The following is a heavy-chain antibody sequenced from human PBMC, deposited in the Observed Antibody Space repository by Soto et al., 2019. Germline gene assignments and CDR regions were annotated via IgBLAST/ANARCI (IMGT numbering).Heavy chain of an antibody. Sequence: GGSLRLSCAASGFTFSSYWMSWVRQAPGKGLEWVANIKQDGSEKYYVDSVKGRSTISRDNAKNSLYLQMNSLRAEDTAVYYCARSRQWLADAFDIWGQGTMVTVSS. CDR2: IKQDGSEK. D-gene: IGHD6-19*01. CDR3: ARSRQWLADAFDI. V-gene: IGHV3-7*03. J-gene: IGHJ3*02. CDR1: GFTFSSYW.